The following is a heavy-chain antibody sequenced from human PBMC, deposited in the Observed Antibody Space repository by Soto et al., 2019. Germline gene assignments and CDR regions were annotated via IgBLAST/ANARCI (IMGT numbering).Heavy chain of an antibody. CDR2: ISYSGST. V-gene: IGHV4-59*01. D-gene: IGHD2-15*01. CDR1: GASISTYY. J-gene: IGHJ5*02. CDR3: ARDLKEYCSDGKCNWFDP. Sequence: SETLSLTCTVSGASISTYYWSWIRQPPRKGLEWIGYISYSGSTNYNPSLKSRVTISFDASKNEISLQVRSATAADAAVYYCARDLKEYCSDGKCNWFDPWGQGTLVTVS.